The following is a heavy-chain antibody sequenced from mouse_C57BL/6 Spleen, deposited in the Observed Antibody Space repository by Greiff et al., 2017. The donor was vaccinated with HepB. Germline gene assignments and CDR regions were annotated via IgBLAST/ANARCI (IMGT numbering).Heavy chain of an antibody. CDR1: GYTFTDYY. V-gene: IGHV1-76*01. J-gene: IGHJ2*01. Sequence: VKLVESGAELVRPGASVKLSCKASGYTFTDYYINWVKQRPGQGLEWIARIYPGSGNTYYNEKFKGKATLTAEKSSSTAYMQLSSLTSEDSAVYFCAREEGLYGNPFDYWGQGTTLTVSS. D-gene: IGHD2-1*01. CDR3: AREEGLYGNPFDY. CDR2: IYPGSGNT.